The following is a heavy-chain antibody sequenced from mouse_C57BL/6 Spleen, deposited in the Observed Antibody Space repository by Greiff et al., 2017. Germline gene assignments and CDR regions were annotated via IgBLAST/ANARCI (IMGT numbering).Heavy chain of an antibody. CDR2: INPYNGDT. Sequence: EVKLLESGPELVKPGDSVKISCKASGYSFTGYFMNWVMQSHGKSLEWIGRINPYNGDTFYNQKFKGKATLTVDKSSSTAHMELRSLTSEDSAVYYCARELIYYGNYDAMDYWGQGTSVTVSS. CDR1: GYSFTGYF. CDR3: ARELIYYGNYDAMDY. J-gene: IGHJ4*01. D-gene: IGHD2-1*01. V-gene: IGHV1-20*01.